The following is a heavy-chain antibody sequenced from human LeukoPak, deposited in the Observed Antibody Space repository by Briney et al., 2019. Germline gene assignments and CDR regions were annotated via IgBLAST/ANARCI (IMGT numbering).Heavy chain of an antibody. CDR2: IKQDGSEK. Sequence: GGSLRLPCAASGFTFNNYWMSWVRQAPGKRLEWVANIKQDGSEKYYVDSVKGRFTIYRDNVKNSLYLQMNSLRADDAAMYYCARDSRALPSWGQGTLVTVSS. J-gene: IGHJ4*02. V-gene: IGHV3-7*01. CDR3: ARDSRALPS. CDR1: GFTFNNYW.